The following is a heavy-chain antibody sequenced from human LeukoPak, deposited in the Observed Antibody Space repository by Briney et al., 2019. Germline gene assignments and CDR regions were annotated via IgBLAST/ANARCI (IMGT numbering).Heavy chain of an antibody. CDR2: SYHSGST. V-gene: IGHV4-4*02. CDR3: ARLSPDGFDI. Sequence: SGTLSLTCAVSGGSITSSKWWTWVRQPPGKGLEWIGESYHSGSTNYNPSLKSRVTISVDKSKKQFSLKLSSVTAADTAVYYCARLSPDGFDIWGRGTMVTVFS. D-gene: IGHD2/OR15-2a*01. CDR1: GGSITSSKW. J-gene: IGHJ3*02.